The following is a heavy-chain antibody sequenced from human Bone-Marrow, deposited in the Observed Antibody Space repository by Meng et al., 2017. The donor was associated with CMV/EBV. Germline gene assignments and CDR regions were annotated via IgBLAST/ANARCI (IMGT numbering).Heavy chain of an antibody. CDR2: ITSDGSSI. CDR3: ARDEGRGSAGAFDI. Sequence: GGSRRLSCAASGFTFSNYWMHWVRQAPGKGLVWVSRITSDGSSITYADSVKGRFTSSRDNAKNTLYLQMNSLRAEDTAVYYCARDEGRGSAGAFDIWGQGTMVTVSS. V-gene: IGHV3-74*03. J-gene: IGHJ3*02. D-gene: IGHD1-26*01. CDR1: GFTFSNYW.